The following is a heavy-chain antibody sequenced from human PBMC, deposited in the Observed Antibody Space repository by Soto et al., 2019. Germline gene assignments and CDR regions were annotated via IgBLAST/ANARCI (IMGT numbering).Heavy chain of an antibody. J-gene: IGHJ6*02. CDR2: ISSSSSYI. D-gene: IGHD2-2*01. V-gene: IGHV3-21*01. CDR3: ARVFEVPAAIILYGMDV. CDR1: GFTFSSYS. Sequence: GGSLRLSCAASGFTFSSYSMNWVRQAPGKGLEWVSSISSSSSYIYYADSVKGRFTISRDNAKNSLYLQMNSLRAEDTAVYYCARVFEVPAAIILYGMDVWGQGTTVTVSS.